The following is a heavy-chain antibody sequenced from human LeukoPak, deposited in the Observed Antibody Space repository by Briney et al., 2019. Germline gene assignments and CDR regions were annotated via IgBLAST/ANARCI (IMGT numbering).Heavy chain of an antibody. CDR3: AKDLFASGRPNWFDP. CDR1: GFTFSSYG. D-gene: IGHD3-10*01. Sequence: GGSLRLSCAASGFTFSSYGMHWVRQAPGKGLEWVAFIRYDGSNKYYADSVKGRFTISRDSSKNTLYLQMNSLRAEDTAVYYCAKDLFASGRPNWFDPWGQGTLVTVSS. CDR2: IRYDGSNK. J-gene: IGHJ5*02. V-gene: IGHV3-30*02.